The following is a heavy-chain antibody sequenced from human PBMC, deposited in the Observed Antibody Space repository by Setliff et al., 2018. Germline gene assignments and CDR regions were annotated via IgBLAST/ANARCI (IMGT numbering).Heavy chain of an antibody. J-gene: IGHJ6*03. CDR2: IYTSGST. Sequence: PSETLSLTCTVSGGSISSGSYYWSWIRQPAGKGLEWIGHIYTSGSTNYNPSLKSRVTISVDTSKNQFSLKLSSVTAADTAVYYCARVDYSPINYYYYYMDVWGKGTTVTSP. CDR3: ARVDYSPINYYYYYMDV. CDR1: GGSISSGSYY. V-gene: IGHV4-61*09. D-gene: IGHD4-4*01.